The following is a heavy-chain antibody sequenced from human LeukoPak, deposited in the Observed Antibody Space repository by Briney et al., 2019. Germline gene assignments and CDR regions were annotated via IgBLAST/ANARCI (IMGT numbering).Heavy chain of an antibody. V-gene: IGHV4-31*03. CDR2: IYYSGST. CDR1: GGSISSGGYY. J-gene: IGHJ4*02. Sequence: SETLSLTCTVSGGSISSGGYYWSWIRQHPGKGLEWIGYIYYSGSTYYNPSLKSRVTISVDTSKNQFSLKLSSVTAADTAVYYCARGYSSGWYVMWYWGQGTLVTVSS. D-gene: IGHD6-19*01. CDR3: ARGYSSGWYVMWY.